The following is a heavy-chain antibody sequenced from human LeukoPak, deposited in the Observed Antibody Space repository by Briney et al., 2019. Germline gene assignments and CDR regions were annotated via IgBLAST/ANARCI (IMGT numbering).Heavy chain of an antibody. CDR2: INPNSGGT. Sequence: ASVKVSCKASGYTFTGYYMHWVRQAPGQGLERMGWINPNSGGTNYAQKFQGRVTMTTDTSTSTAYMELRSLGSDDTAVYYCARDYGVVPAAMSYYYYGMDVWGQGTTVTVSS. J-gene: IGHJ6*02. CDR1: GYTFTGYY. CDR3: ARDYGVVPAAMSYYYYGMDV. V-gene: IGHV1-2*02. D-gene: IGHD2-2*01.